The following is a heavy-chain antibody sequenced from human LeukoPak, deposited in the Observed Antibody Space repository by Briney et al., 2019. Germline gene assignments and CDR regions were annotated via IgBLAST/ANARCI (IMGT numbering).Heavy chain of an antibody. J-gene: IGHJ3*02. CDR3: ARVGSGSDAFDI. CDR1: GGTFSSYA. Sequence: SVKVSCKASGGTFSSYAISWVRQAPGQGLEWMGGIIPIFGTANYAQKFQGRVTITADESTSTAYMELSSLRSEDTAVYYCARVGSGSDAFDIWGQETMVTVSS. D-gene: IGHD2-15*01. CDR2: IIPIFGTA. V-gene: IGHV1-69*01.